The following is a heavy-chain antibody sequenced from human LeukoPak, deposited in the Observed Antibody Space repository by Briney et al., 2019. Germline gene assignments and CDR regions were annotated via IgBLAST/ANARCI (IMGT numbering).Heavy chain of an antibody. CDR3: AKHMVALHEIAPTGWFDP. CDR1: GGSISSSSYY. D-gene: IGHD4/OR15-4a*01. V-gene: IGHV4-39*01. CDR2: IYYSGSI. Sequence: SETLSLTCTVSGGSISSSSYYWGWIRQPPGTGLEWIGSIYYSGSIYYNPSLKSRVTISVDTSKNQFSLKLTSVTAADTAVYYCAKHMVALHEIAPTGWFDPWGQGTLVTVSS. J-gene: IGHJ5*02.